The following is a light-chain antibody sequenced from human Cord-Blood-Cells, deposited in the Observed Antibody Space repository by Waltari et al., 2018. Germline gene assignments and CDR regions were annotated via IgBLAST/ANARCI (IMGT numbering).Light chain of an antibody. CDR1: SSDVGGYNY. J-gene: IGLJ2*01. CDR3: CSYAGSYTVV. Sequence: QSALTQPRSVSGSPGQSVTISCTGTSSDVGGYNYVSWYQQHPGKAPKLMIYDVIKLPSGVPYRFSGSKSGNTASLTISGRQAEDDADYYCCSYAGSYTVVFGGGTKLTVL. CDR2: DVI. V-gene: IGLV2-11*01.